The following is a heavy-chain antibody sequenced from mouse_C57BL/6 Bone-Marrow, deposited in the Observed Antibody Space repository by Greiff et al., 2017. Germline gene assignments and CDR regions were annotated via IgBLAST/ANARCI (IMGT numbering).Heavy chain of an antibody. D-gene: IGHD2-1*01. V-gene: IGHV1-74*01. J-gene: IGHJ4*01. CDR2: IHPSASDT. CDR3: AIGGYYGNYHETYYAMDY. Sequence: QVQLQQSGAELVKPGASVKASCKASGYTFTSHWMHRVKQRPGQGLEWIRRIHPSASDTTYIQNIKCKATLTVDKFFSTAHMRLSSLTSEDSAVYYCAIGGYYGNYHETYYAMDYWGQGASVTVSS. CDR1: GYTFTSHW.